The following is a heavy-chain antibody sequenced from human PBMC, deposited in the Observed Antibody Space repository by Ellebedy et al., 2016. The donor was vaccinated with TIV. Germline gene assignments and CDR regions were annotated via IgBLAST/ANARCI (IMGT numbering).Heavy chain of an antibody. J-gene: IGHJ4*02. Sequence: GGSLRLSCVASGFRLSTHGMHWVRQAPGKGLEWVAFKRFDGRMEYNGDSVKGRFIISRDVSKNTLYLQMNRLRAEDTAMYYCTRETNPSPGAVAGTGFDCWGQGALVIVSS. CDR1: GFRLSTHG. D-gene: IGHD6-19*01. V-gene: IGHV3-30*02. CDR2: KRFDGRME. CDR3: TRETNPSPGAVAGTGFDC.